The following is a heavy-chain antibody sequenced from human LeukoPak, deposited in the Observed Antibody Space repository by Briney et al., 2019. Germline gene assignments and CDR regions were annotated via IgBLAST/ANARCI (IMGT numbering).Heavy chain of an antibody. CDR1: GGSISGYF. D-gene: IGHD2/OR15-2a*01. CDR3: ARHDPVGHFLRGMDV. V-gene: IGHV4-59*08. Sequence: SETLSLTCAVSGGSISGYFWSWSRQPPGKGLEWIGYIYYTGSTIYNPSLRSRVSMSVDVSKNQFSLNLSSVTAADTAVYYCARHDPVGHFLRGMDVWGQGTTVTASS. J-gene: IGHJ6*02. CDR2: IYYTGST.